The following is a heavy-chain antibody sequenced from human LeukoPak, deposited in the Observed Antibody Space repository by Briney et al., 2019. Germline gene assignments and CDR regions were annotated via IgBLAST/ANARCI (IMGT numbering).Heavy chain of an antibody. J-gene: IGHJ5*02. Sequence: GGSLRLSCAAPGFTFSSYGMHWVRQAPGKGLEWVAVISYDGSNKYYADSVKGRFTISRDNSKNTLYLQMNSLRAEGTAVYYCAREGWFDPWGQGTLVTVSS. CDR1: GFTFSSYG. CDR2: ISYDGSNK. V-gene: IGHV3-30*03. CDR3: AREGWFDP.